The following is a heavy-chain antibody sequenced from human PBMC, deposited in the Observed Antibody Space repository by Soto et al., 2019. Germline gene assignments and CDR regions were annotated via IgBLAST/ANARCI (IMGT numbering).Heavy chain of an antibody. V-gene: IGHV3-33*06. Sequence: PGGSLRLSCAASGFTFSSYGMHWVRQAPGKGLEWVAVIWYDGSNKYYADSVKGRFTISRDNSKNTLYLQMNSLRAEDTAVYYCAKDVDSSSWSFDYWGQGTLVTVSS. D-gene: IGHD6-13*01. CDR2: IWYDGSNK. J-gene: IGHJ4*02. CDR3: AKDVDSSSWSFDY. CDR1: GFTFSSYG.